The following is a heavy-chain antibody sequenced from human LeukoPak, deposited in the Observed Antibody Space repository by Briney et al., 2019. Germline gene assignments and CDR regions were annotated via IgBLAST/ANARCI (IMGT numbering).Heavy chain of an antibody. V-gene: IGHV3-23*01. CDR1: GFTFSNFA. D-gene: IGHD4-23*01. CDR2: IYYSGDNA. Sequence: PGGSLRLSCTASGFTFSNFAMSWVRQAPGKGLERVSTIYYSGDNAYSADSVKGRFTVSRDNSRNTLYLQMNNLRADDTAVYYCAKDQGEAVVPRRFDYWGQGTLVIVSS. CDR3: AKDQGEAVVPRRFDY. J-gene: IGHJ4*02.